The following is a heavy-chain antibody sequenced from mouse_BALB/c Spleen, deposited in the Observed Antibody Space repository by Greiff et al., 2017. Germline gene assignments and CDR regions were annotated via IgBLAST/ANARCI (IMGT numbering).Heavy chain of an antibody. J-gene: IGHJ2*01. Sequence: EVHLVESGGGLVQPGGSRKLSCAASGFTFSSFGMHWVRQAPEKGLEWVAYISSGSSTIYYADTVKGRFTISRDNPKNTLFLQMTSLRSEDTAMYYCARRDGSIDYWGQGTTLTVSS. CDR1: GFTFSSFG. CDR2: ISSGSSTI. CDR3: ARRDGSIDY. V-gene: IGHV5-17*02. D-gene: IGHD2-3*01.